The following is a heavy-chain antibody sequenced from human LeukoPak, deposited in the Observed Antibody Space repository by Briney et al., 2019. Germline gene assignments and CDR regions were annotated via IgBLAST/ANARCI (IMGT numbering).Heavy chain of an antibody. CDR3: ARAQGPNLIMTY. Sequence: SETLSLTCTVSGGSISSYYWSWIRQPPGKGLEWIGYIYYSGSTNYNPSLKSRVTISVDTSKNQFSLKLSSVTAADTAVYYCARAQGPNLIMTYWGQGTLVTVSS. D-gene: IGHD2-8*01. CDR2: IYYSGST. J-gene: IGHJ4*02. CDR1: GGSISSYY. V-gene: IGHV4-59*08.